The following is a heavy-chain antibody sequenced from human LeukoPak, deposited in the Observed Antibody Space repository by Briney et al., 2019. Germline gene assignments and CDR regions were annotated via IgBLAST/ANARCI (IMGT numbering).Heavy chain of an antibody. J-gene: IGHJ4*02. CDR3: ARRPQLRFLTKFDY. D-gene: IGHD3-3*01. Sequence: PSETLSLTCTVSGYSISSGYHWGWIRQPPGKGLEWIGSVYHSGNTYYIPSLKSRVTISVDTSKNQFSLKLSSVTAADTAVYYCARRPQLRFLTKFDYWGQGTLVTVSS. V-gene: IGHV4-38-2*02. CDR1: GYSISSGYH. CDR2: VYHSGNT.